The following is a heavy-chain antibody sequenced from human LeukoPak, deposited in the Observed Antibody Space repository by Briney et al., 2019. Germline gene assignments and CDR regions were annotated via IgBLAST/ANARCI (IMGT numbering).Heavy chain of an antibody. D-gene: IGHD3-3*01. V-gene: IGHV4-39*01. Sequence: SETLSLTCTVSGGSISSSTYYWGWIRQPPGKGLEWIGTIYYRGSTYYNPSLKSRVTISVDTSKNQFSLKLTSVTAADTAVYYCARLGRTYYDFWSGPWGQGTLVTVSS. CDR2: IYYRGST. J-gene: IGHJ5*02. CDR3: ARLGRTYYDFWSGP. CDR1: GGSISSSTYY.